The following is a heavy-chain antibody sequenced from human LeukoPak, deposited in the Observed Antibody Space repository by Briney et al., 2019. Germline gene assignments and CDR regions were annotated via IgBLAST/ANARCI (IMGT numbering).Heavy chain of an antibody. CDR1: GGSISSNY. D-gene: IGHD4-23*01. Sequence: SETLSLTCTVSGGSISSNYWSWIRQSPGKGLEWNGYIYHSASTNYNPALKSRVTISEDTSKNQFSLKLNSVTAADTAVYYCARTLYGGNSYKYHYAMDVWGQGTTVTVSS. J-gene: IGHJ6*02. CDR3: ARTLYGGNSYKYHYAMDV. V-gene: IGHV4-59*01. CDR2: IYHSAST.